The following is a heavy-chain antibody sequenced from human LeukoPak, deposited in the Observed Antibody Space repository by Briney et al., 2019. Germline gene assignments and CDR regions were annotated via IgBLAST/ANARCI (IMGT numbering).Heavy chain of an antibody. CDR2: ISSTGITT. CDR3: ARDLISGDYTFDY. V-gene: IGHV3-48*02. D-gene: IGHD4-11*01. J-gene: IGHJ4*02. Sequence: GGSLRLSCAASGSTFNKYSMNWVRQAPGKGLEWVSYISSTGITTYYADSVKGRFTVSRDNAKDSLYLQLNSLRDEDTAVYYCARDLISGDYTFDYWGQGALVTVSS. CDR1: GSTFNKYS.